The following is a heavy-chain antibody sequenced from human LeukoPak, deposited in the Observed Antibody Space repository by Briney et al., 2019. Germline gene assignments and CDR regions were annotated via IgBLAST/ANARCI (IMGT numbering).Heavy chain of an antibody. V-gene: IGHV4-4*07. CDR1: GGSISSYY. D-gene: IGHD2-2*01. CDR2: IYTSGST. Sequence: PSETLSLTCTVSGGSISSYYWSWIRQPAGKGLEWIGRIYTSGSTNYDPSLKSRVTMSVDTSKNQFSLKLSSVTAADTAVYYCARQEYCSSTSCYPPAGSYYMDVWGKGTAATVAS. CDR3: ARQEYCSSTSCYPPAGSYYMDV. J-gene: IGHJ6*03.